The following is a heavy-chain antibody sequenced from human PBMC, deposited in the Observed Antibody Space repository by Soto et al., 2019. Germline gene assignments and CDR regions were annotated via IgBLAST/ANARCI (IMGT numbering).Heavy chain of an antibody. CDR3: ARHRHPRGTVGATSPLDP. Sequence: GGSLRLSCAIYGFSVSSNYLSWARQAPGKGLEWVSVHYSGGSTYYADSVQGRFTISRDKSNNTLYLQMRRVRAEDTAVYFCARHRHPRGTVGATSPLDPWGQGTQVTVS. J-gene: IGHJ5*02. CDR1: GFSVSSNY. D-gene: IGHD1-26*01. V-gene: IGHV3-53*01. CDR2: HYSGGST.